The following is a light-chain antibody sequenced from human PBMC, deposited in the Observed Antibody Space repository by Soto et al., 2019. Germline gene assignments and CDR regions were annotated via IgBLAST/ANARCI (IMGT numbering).Light chain of an antibody. CDR2: AAS. V-gene: IGKV1-9*01. J-gene: IGKJ4*01. CDR3: QQLNSYPRIT. CDR1: QGISSY. Sequence: DIQLTRSPSSLSSSVGDRVTITCRASQGISSYLAWYQQKPGKAPKLLIYAASTLQSGVPSRFSGSGSGTEFTLTISSLQPEDFATYYCQQLNSYPRITFGGGTKVDIK.